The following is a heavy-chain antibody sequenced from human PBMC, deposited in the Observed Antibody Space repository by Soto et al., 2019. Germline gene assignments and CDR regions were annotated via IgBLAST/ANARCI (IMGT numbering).Heavy chain of an antibody. Sequence: GASVKVSCKASGGTFSSYAISWVRQAPGQGLEWMGGNIPIFGTANYAQKFQGRVTITADESTSTAYMELSSLRSEDTAVYYCARDQGSSGSYPYYYYGMDVWGQGTTVTVSS. CDR1: GGTFSSYA. J-gene: IGHJ6*02. CDR3: ARDQGSSGSYPYYYYGMDV. D-gene: IGHD1-26*01. V-gene: IGHV1-69*13. CDR2: NIPIFGTA.